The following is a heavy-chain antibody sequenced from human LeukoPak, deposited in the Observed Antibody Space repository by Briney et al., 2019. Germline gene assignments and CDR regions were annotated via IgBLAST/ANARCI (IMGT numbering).Heavy chain of an antibody. Sequence: PGGSLRLSCAASGFTFSSYAMNWVRQAPGKGLEWISYISGGSGTIYYADSVRGRFTVSRDNAKDSLRLQMDSLRVEDTAVYFCARLYGDWFDPWGPGTLVTVSS. V-gene: IGHV3-48*01. CDR3: ARLYGDWFDP. J-gene: IGHJ5*02. CDR2: ISGGSGTI. D-gene: IGHD4-17*01. CDR1: GFTFSSYA.